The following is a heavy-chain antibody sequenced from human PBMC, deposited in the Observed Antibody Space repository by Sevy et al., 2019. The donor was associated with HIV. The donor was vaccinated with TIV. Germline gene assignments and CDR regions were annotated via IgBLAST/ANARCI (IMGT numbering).Heavy chain of an antibody. Sequence: GESLKISCKGSGYTFTSYWIGWVHQMPGKGLEWMGIIYPDDSDTRYSPSFQGQVTISADKSISTAYLQWSSLKASDTAMYYCARHHASYGVTGYYYYYGLDVWGQGTTVTVSS. CDR1: GYTFTSYW. CDR2: IYPDDSDT. J-gene: IGHJ6*02. D-gene: IGHD4-17*01. CDR3: ARHHASYGVTGYYYYYGLDV. V-gene: IGHV5-51*07.